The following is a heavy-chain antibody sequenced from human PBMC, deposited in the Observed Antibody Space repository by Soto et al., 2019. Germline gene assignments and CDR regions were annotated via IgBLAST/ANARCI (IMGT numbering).Heavy chain of an antibody. Sequence: QVQLVESGGGVVQPGRSLRLSCAASGFTFSSYSMHWVRQAPGKGLEWVAVIWYDGSNKYYADSVKGRFTISRDNSKNTLYLQMNSLRAEDTAVYYCARGHGRGYSYGQTDYWGQGTLVTVSS. CDR3: ARGHGRGYSYGQTDY. CDR1: GFTFSSYS. J-gene: IGHJ4*02. D-gene: IGHD5-18*01. V-gene: IGHV3-33*01. CDR2: IWYDGSNK.